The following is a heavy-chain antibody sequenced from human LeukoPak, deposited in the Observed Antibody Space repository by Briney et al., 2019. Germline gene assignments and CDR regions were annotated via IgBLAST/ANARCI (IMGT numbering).Heavy chain of an antibody. CDR2: IYYSGST. V-gene: IGHV4-39*07. CDR1: GGSISSSSYY. D-gene: IGHD3-10*01. Sequence: SETLSLTCTVSGGSISSSSYYWGWIRQPPGKGLGWIGSIYYSGSTYYNPSLKSRVTISVDTSKNQFSLKLSSVTAADTAVYYCARAGWFGELLGAFDIWGQGTMVTVSS. J-gene: IGHJ3*02. CDR3: ARAGWFGELLGAFDI.